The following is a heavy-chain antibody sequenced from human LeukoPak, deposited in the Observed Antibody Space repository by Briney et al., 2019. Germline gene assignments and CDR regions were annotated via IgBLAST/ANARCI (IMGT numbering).Heavy chain of an antibody. CDR3: ARDLSALGYCSGGSCHPQDY. V-gene: IGHV1-2*06. D-gene: IGHD2-15*01. CDR1: GYTFTGCY. J-gene: IGHJ4*02. CDR2: INPNSGGT. Sequence: ASVKVSCKASGYTFTGCYMHWVRQAPGQGREWMGRINPNSGGTNYAQKFQDRVTMTRDTSINTAYMELSRLRSDDTAVYYCARDLSALGYCSGGSCHPQDYWGQGTLVTVSS.